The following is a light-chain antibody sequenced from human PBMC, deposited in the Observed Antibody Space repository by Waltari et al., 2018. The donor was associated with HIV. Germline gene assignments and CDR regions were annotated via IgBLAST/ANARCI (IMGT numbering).Light chain of an antibody. V-gene: IGLV2-14*01. Sequence: QSALTQPASVSGSPGQSITISCTGTSSDVGGYNYVSWYQQHPGKAPQRMIYEVSNWPSGVSNRFSGSKSGNTASLTISGLQAEDEADYYCSSYTSSSTLVVFGGGTKLTVL. CDR1: SSDVGGYNY. J-gene: IGLJ2*01. CDR2: EVS. CDR3: SSYTSSSTLVV.